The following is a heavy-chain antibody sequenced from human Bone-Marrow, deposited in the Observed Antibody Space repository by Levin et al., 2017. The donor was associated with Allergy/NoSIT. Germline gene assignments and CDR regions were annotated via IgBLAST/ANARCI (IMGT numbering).Heavy chain of an antibody. CDR2: ISYDGSNK. CDR3: ARDGGEDYDFWSGELMG. Sequence: GESLKISCAASGFTFSSYAMHWVRQAPGKGLEWVAVISYDGSNKYYADSVKGRFTISRDNSKNTLYLQMNSLRAEDTAVYYCARDGGEDYDFWSGELMGWGQGTLVTVSS. CDR1: GFTFSSYA. V-gene: IGHV3-30*04. J-gene: IGHJ4*02. D-gene: IGHD3-3*01.